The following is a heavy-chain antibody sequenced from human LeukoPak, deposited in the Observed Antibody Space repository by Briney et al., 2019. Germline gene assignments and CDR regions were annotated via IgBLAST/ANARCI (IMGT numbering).Heavy chain of an antibody. D-gene: IGHD5-24*01. Sequence: GGSLRLSCVASGFTFSSNAMSWVRQAPGKGLEWVSTISSSGGYTYYADSVKGRFTISRDNFENTLYLQINSLRAEDTAVYYCASSPQKRDGYNPGFDYWGQGTLVTVSS. CDR2: ISSSGGYT. CDR1: GFTFSSNA. CDR3: ASSPQKRDGYNPGFDY. J-gene: IGHJ4*02. V-gene: IGHV3-23*01.